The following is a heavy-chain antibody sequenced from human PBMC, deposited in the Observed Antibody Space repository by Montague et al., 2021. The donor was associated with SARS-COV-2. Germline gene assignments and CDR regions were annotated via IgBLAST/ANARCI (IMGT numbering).Heavy chain of an antibody. CDR3: ARGYDYVWGSYRYVHWFDP. J-gene: IGHJ5*02. D-gene: IGHD3-16*02. CDR2: INHSGST. V-gene: IGHV4-34*01. Sequence: SETLSLTCAVYGGSFSGYYWSWIRQPPGKGLEWIGEINHSGSTNYNPSLKSRVTISVDTYKNQFSLKLSSVTAADTAVYYCARGYDYVWGSYRYVHWFDPWGQGTLVTVSS. CDR1: GGSFSGYY.